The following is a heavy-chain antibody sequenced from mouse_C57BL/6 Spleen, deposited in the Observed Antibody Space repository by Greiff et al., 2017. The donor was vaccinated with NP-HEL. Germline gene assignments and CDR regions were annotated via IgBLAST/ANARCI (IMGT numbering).Heavy chain of an antibody. CDR2: IYPGGGYT. Sequence: QVQLQQSGAELVRPGTSVKMSCKASGYTFTNYWIGWAKQRPGHGLEWIGDIYPGGGYTNYNEKFKGKATLTADKSSSTAYMQCSSLTSEDSAIYYCARGSYYYGSSGAYAMDYWGQGTSVTVSS. CDR3: ARGSYYYGSSGAYAMDY. D-gene: IGHD1-1*01. V-gene: IGHV1-63*01. CDR1: GYTFTNYW. J-gene: IGHJ4*01.